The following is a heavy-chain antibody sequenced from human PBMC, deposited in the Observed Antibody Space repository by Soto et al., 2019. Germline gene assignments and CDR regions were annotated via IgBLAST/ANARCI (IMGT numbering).Heavy chain of an antibody. V-gene: IGHV1-8*01. CDR1: GYTFTSYD. Sequence: GASVKVSFKASGYTFTSYDINWVRQATGQGLERMGWMNPNSGNTGYAQKFQGRVTMTRNTSISTAYMELSSLRSEDTAVYYCARMPPVTAYIVVTYYYYYMDVWGKGTTVTVSS. D-gene: IGHD2-2*01. CDR3: ARMPPVTAYIVVTYYYYYMDV. J-gene: IGHJ6*03. CDR2: MNPNSGNT.